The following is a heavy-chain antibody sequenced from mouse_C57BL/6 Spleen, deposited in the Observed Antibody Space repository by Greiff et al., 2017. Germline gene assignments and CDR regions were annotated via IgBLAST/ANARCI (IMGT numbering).Heavy chain of an antibody. CDR3: ARGDSGPYAMDY. CDR2: IYPGSGST. Sequence: LVESGAELVKPGASVKMSCKASGYTFTSYWITWVKQRPGQGLEWIGDIYPGSGSTNYNEKFKSKATLTVDTSSSTAYMQLSSLTSEDSAVYYCARGDSGPYAMDYWGQGTSVTVSS. J-gene: IGHJ4*01. D-gene: IGHD3-2*02. CDR1: GYTFTSYW. V-gene: IGHV1-55*01.